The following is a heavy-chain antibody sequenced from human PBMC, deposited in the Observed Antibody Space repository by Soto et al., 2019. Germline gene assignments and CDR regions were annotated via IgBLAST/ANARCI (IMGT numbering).Heavy chain of an antibody. V-gene: IGHV4-59*01. CDR3: ARRWGTYVDF. J-gene: IGHJ4*02. Sequence: QVQLQESGPGLVKPSEHLSLTCTVSGGSISSYYWSWIRQPPGKGLEWIGYIYYSGSTEYDPSLKSRVTISVDTSQNQFALQLRSVAAADTAVYYCARRWGTYVDFWGQGTLVTVSS. D-gene: IGHD7-27*01. CDR2: IYYSGST. CDR1: GGSISSYY.